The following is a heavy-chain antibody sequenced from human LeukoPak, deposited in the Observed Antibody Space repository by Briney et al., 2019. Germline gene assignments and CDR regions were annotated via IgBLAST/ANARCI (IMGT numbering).Heavy chain of an antibody. D-gene: IGHD3-10*01. CDR1: GYTFTSYG. J-gene: IGHJ5*02. V-gene: IGHV1-18*01. CDR2: ISAYNGNT. Sequence: EASVKVSCKASGYTFTSYGISWVRQAPGQGLEWMGWISAYNGNTNYAQKLQGRVTMTTDTSTSTAYMELRSLRSDDTAVYYCARDQSRDYYGSGSSPLDPWGQGTLVTVSS. CDR3: ARDQSRDYYGSGSSPLDP.